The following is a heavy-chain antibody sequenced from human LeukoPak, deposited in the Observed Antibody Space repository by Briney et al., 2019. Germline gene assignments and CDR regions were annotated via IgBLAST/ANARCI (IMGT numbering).Heavy chain of an antibody. J-gene: IGHJ3*02. D-gene: IGHD3-22*01. CDR2: INHSGST. V-gene: IGHV4-34*01. CDR1: GGSISSYY. CDR3: ARGREYYDSSGYYFAFDI. Sequence: PSETLSLTCTVSGGSISSYYWSWIRQPPGKGLEWIGEINHSGSTNYNPSLKSRVTISVDTSKNQFSLKLSSVTAADTAVYYCARGREYYDSSGYYFAFDIWAKGQWSPSLQ.